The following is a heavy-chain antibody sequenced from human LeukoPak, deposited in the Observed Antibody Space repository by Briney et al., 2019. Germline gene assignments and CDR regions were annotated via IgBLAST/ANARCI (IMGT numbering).Heavy chain of an antibody. Sequence: ASVKVSCKASGYTFTGYYMHWVRQAPGQGREWMGWINPNSGGTNYAQKFQGRVTMTRETSISTAYMELSRLRSDVTAVYYCARDLSGWDYGRFDYWGQGTLVTVSS. CDR2: INPNSGGT. CDR3: ARDLSGWDYGRFDY. J-gene: IGHJ4*02. CDR1: GYTFTGYY. D-gene: IGHD6-19*01. V-gene: IGHV1-2*02.